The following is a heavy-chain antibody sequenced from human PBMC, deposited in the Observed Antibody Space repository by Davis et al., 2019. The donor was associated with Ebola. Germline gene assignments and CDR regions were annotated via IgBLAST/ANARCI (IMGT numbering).Heavy chain of an antibody. J-gene: IGHJ4*02. D-gene: IGHD3-3*01. V-gene: IGHV3-23*01. CDR2: ISGSGGST. CDR1: GFTFSSYA. CDR3: AKVDGVEWLLFPYYFDY. Sequence: PGGSLRLSCAASGFTFSSYAMSWVRQAPGKGLEWVSAISGSGGSTYYADSVKGRFTISRDNSKNTLYLQMNSLRAEDTAVYYCAKVDGVEWLLFPYYFDYWGQGTLVTVSS.